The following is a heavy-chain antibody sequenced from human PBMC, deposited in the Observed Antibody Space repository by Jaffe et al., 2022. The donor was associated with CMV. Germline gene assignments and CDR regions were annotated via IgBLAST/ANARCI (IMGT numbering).Heavy chain of an antibody. J-gene: IGHJ4*02. CDR1: GFTFGDYA. V-gene: IGHV3-49*04. D-gene: IGHD5-18*01. CDR2: IRSKAYGGTT. CDR3: TRVSMDTALISFDY. Sequence: EVQLVESGGGLVQPGRSLRLSCTASGFTFGDYAMSWVRQAPGKGLEWVGFIRSKAYGGTTEYAASVKGRFTISRDDSKSIAYLQMNSLKTEDTAVYYCTRVSMDTALISFDYWGQGTLVTVSS.